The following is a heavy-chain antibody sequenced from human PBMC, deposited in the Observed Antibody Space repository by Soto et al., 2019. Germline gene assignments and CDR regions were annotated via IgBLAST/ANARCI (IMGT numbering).Heavy chain of an antibody. CDR3: ARDIFYYDSSGYYRPLSHYYYGMDV. V-gene: IGHV3-33*01. D-gene: IGHD3-22*01. CDR1: GFSFSNYG. CDR2: IYYDGSKK. J-gene: IGHJ6*02. Sequence: GSLRLSCAASGFSFSNYGMHWVRQAPGKGLEWVAVIYYDGSKKFSADSVKGRFTISRDNSKNTLYLQMNSLRAEDTAVYYCARDIFYYDSSGYYRPLSHYYYGMDVWGQGTTVTVSS.